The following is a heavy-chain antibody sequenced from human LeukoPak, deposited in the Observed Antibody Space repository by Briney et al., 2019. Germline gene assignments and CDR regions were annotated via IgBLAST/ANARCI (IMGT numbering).Heavy chain of an antibody. Sequence: GGSLRLSCAASGFTFSSYSMNWVRQAPGKGLEWVANIHQDGSEKNYVDSVKGRFTISRDNAKNSLYLQLNSLRVEDTAVYYCVRGGGGFDIWGQGTMVTVSS. CDR1: GFTFSSYS. V-gene: IGHV3-7*01. D-gene: IGHD3-10*01. CDR2: IHQDGSEK. CDR3: VRGGGGFDI. J-gene: IGHJ3*02.